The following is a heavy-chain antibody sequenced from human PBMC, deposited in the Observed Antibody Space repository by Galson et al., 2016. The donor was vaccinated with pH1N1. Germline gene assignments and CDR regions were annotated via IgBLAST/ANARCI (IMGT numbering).Heavy chain of an antibody. Sequence: SETLSLTCAVSGYSISSGYYWGWIRQPPGKGLEWIGSAYHSGSTYYNPSLKSRVAISVDTSKNQFSLKLSSVTAADTAVYYCARMARITAPDTEYYFDYWGQRMLVTVSS. V-gene: IGHV4-38-2*01. CDR2: AYHSGST. D-gene: IGHD6-13*01. CDR1: GYSISSGYY. CDR3: ARMARITAPDTEYYFDY. J-gene: IGHJ4*02.